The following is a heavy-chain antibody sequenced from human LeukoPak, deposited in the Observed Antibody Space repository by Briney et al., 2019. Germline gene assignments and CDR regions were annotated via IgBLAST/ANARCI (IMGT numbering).Heavy chain of an antibody. CDR3: ARVDGSPDY. Sequence: SVKVSCKASGGTFSSYAISWVRQAPGQGLEWMGGIIPIFGTANYAQKFQGRVTITRDTSISTVYMELSSLRPEDTAVYFCARVDGSPDYWGQGTLVTVSS. CDR1: GGTFSSYA. V-gene: IGHV1-69*05. J-gene: IGHJ4*02. D-gene: IGHD2-15*01. CDR2: IIPIFGTA.